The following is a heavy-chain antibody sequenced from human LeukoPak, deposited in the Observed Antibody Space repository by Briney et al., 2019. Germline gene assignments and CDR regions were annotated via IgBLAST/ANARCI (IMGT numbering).Heavy chain of an antibody. CDR3: ARGSCGSSTSCYYYYDYMDV. CDR2: ISAYNGNT. V-gene: IGHV1-18*01. D-gene: IGHD2-2*01. Sequence: ASVKLSCKASGYTFTSYSISWVRQAPGQGLEWMGWISAYNGNTNYAQKLQGRVTMTTDTSTSTAYMELRSLRSDDTAVYYCARGSCGSSTSCYYYYDYMDVWGKGTTVTVSS. CDR1: GYTFTSYS. J-gene: IGHJ6*03.